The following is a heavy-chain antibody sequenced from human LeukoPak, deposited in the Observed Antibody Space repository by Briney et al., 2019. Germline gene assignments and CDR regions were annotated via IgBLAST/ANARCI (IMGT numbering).Heavy chain of an antibody. J-gene: IGHJ6*03. CDR1: GGSISSYY. CDR2: IYYSGST. V-gene: IGHV4-59*08. CDR3: ARQGGCSSTSCYYYYYYYMDV. Sequence: SETLSLTCTVSGGSISSYYWSWIRQPPGKGLEWIGYIYYSGSTNYNPSLKGRVTISVDTSKNQFSLKLSSVTAADTAVYYCARQGGCSSTSCYYYYYYYMDVWGKGTTVTISS. D-gene: IGHD2-2*01.